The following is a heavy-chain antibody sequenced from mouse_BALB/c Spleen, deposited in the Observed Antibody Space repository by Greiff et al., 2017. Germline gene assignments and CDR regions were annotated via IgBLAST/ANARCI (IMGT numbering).Heavy chain of an antibody. CDR1: GFTFSNYW. D-gene: IGHD1-1*02. V-gene: IGHV6-6*02. CDR3: TRAIGGYYVGY. J-gene: IGHJ2*01. CDR2: IRLKSNNYAT. Sequence: EVKLMESGGGLVQPGGSMKLSCVASGFTFSNYWMNWVRQSPEKGLEWVAEIRLKSNNYATNYAESVKGRFTISRDESKSSVYLQMNNLRAEDTGIYYCTRAIGGYYVGYWGQGTTLTVSS.